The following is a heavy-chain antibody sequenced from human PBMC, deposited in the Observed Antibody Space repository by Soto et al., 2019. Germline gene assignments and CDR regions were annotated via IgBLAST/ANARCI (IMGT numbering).Heavy chain of an antibody. CDR3: ARDLKPREALAPYYFDY. CDR2: ISSSGSAI. D-gene: IGHD1-1*01. Sequence: LSLTCAVYGGSFSGYYWSWIRQAPVKGLEWISYISSSGSAIYHADSVKGRFTISRDNAKNSLYLQMNGLRAEDTAVYYCARDLKPREALAPYYFDYWGQGTLVTVTS. V-gene: IGHV3-11*01. J-gene: IGHJ4*02. CDR1: GGSFSGYY.